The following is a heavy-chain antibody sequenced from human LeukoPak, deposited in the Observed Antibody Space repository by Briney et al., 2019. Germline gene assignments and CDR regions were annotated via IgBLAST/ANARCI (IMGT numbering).Heavy chain of an antibody. CDR1: GGSISSPFYY. D-gene: IGHD6-6*01. CDR2: IYYRGNA. J-gene: IGHJ4*02. CDR3: ATTARHCSDY. V-gene: IGHV4-39*07. Sequence: SETLSLTCTLSGGSISSPFYYWGWIRQPPGKGLEWIGNIYYRGNAYYNPSLKSQVTMSIDTSKNQFSLRLSSVTAADTAVYYCATTARHCSDYWGQGTLVTVSS.